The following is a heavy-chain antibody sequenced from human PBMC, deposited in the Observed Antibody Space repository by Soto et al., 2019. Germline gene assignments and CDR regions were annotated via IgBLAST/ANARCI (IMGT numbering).Heavy chain of an antibody. CDR2: VSGPGGGV. V-gene: IGHV3-23*01. CDR3: AKAFDASGYSYERAFDY. J-gene: IGHJ4*02. D-gene: IGHD5-18*01. Sequence: EVQLLESGGGLVQPGGSLRLSCAASGFTFSTYAMAWVRQAPGKGLEWVSTVSGPGGGVYQPDYVKGRFTISRDNFKNTVDLQINGLRAEDTDLYYCAKAFDASGYSYERAFDYWGQGNLVNVSS. CDR1: GFTFSTYA.